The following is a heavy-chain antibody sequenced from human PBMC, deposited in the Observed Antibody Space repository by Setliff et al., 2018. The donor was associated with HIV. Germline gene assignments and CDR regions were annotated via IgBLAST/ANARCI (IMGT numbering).Heavy chain of an antibody. CDR3: ARNVFLEWSNYYDN. V-gene: IGHV1-2*02. D-gene: IGHD3-3*01. CDR2: INPNSGGT. CDR1: GYTFIGDY. J-gene: IGHJ4*02. Sequence: ASVKVSCKASGYTFIGDYMHWVRQAPGQGPEWMGWINPNSGGTNFAQRFQGRVTMTRDTSISTAYMELSRLRSDDTAVYYCARNVFLEWSNYYDNWGQGTLVTVSS.